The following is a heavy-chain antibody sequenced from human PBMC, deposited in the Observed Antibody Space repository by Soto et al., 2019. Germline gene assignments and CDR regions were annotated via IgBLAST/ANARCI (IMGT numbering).Heavy chain of an antibody. CDR2: IYYSGST. V-gene: IGHV4-61*01. J-gene: IGHJ3*01. D-gene: IGHD1-20*01. Sequence: SETLSLTCTVSGGSVSSGSYYWSWIRQPPGKGLEWIGYIYYSGSTNYNPSLKSRVTISVDTSKNQFSLKLSSVTAADTAVYYCARDITKWGQGTMVTVSS. CDR1: GGSVSSGSYY. CDR3: ARDITK.